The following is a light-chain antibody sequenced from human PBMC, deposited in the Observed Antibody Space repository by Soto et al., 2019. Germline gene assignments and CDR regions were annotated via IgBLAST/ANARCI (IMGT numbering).Light chain of an antibody. CDR3: AAWDDSLNAHV. V-gene: IGLV1-44*01. Sequence: QSVLTQPPSASGTPGQRVTISCSGSSSNIGSNTVNWYQQLPGTAPKLLIYSNNQRPSGVPDRFSGSKSGTSASLAISGLQSEDEADYYCAAWDDSLNAHVFGPGTKLTVL. CDR2: SNN. CDR1: SSNIGSNT. J-gene: IGLJ1*01.